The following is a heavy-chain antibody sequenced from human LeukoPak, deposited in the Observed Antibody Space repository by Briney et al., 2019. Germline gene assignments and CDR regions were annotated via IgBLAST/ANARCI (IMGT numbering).Heavy chain of an antibody. J-gene: IGHJ4*02. CDR3: ARDKGSYPYYLDY. D-gene: IGHD3-10*01. CDR1: GGSISSYY. V-gene: IGHV4-59*01. Sequence: SETLSLTCTVSGGSISSYYWSWIRQPPGKGLEWIGYIHYSGGTNYNSSLKSRVTILVDTSKNQFSLKLSSVTAADTAVFYCARDKGSYPYYLDYWGQGTLVTVSS. CDR2: IHYSGGT.